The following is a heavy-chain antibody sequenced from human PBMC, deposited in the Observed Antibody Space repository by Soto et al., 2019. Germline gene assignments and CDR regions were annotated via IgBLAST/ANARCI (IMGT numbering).Heavy chain of an antibody. CDR2: ISSNGGST. V-gene: IGHV3-64D*06. CDR3: VKEAAAGTNYYYYGMDV. Sequence: SLRLSCSASGFTFSSYAIHWVRQAPGKGLEYVSAISSNGGSTYYADSVKGRFTISRDNSKNTLYLQMSSLRAEDTAVYYCVKEAAAGTNYYYYGMDVWGQGTTVTVSS. D-gene: IGHD6-13*01. J-gene: IGHJ6*02. CDR1: GFTFSSYA.